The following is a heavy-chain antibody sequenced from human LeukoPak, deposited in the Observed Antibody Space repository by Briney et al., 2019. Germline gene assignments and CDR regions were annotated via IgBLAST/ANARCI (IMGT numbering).Heavy chain of an antibody. CDR3: ATRSIAAPN. Sequence: QPGGSLRLSCAASGFTFDDYAMHWVRQAPGKGLEWVSGISWNSGSIGYADSVKGRFTISRDSSKNTLFLQLNSLRAEDTAVYYCATRSIAAPNWGQGTLVTVSS. D-gene: IGHD6-6*01. CDR1: GFTFDDYA. J-gene: IGHJ4*02. CDR2: ISWNSGSI. V-gene: IGHV3-9*01.